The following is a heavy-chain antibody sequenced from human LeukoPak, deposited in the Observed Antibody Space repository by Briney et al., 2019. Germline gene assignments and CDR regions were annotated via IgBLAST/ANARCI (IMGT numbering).Heavy chain of an antibody. CDR1: GGSFSGYY. CDR2: IHYSGSV. CDR3: ARGQWFRAF. Sequence: AETLSLTCAVYGGSFSGYYWTWIRQPPGKGLEWIGEIHYSGSVTYNPSLETRVTISVDTSKNQFSLRINSVTAADTAVYYCARGQWFRAFWSRGTPVTVSS. D-gene: IGHD3-10*01. V-gene: IGHV4-34*01. J-gene: IGHJ4*02.